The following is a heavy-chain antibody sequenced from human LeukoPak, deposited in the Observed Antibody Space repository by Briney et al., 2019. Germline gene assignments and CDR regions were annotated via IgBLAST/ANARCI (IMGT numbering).Heavy chain of an antibody. CDR2: ISSSSSYI. CDR3: ARGAFAGGYFDY. Sequence: GGSLRLSCAASGFTFSSYSVYWVRQAPGKWLEWVSSISSSSSYIYYADSVKGRFTISRDNAKNSLYLQMNSLRAEDTAVYYCARGAFAGGYFDYWGQGTLVTVSS. D-gene: IGHD6-13*01. V-gene: IGHV3-21*01. J-gene: IGHJ4*02. CDR1: GFTFSSYS.